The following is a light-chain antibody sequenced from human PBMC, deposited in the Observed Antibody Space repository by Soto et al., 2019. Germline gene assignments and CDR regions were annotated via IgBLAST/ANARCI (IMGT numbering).Light chain of an antibody. CDR2: AVS. J-gene: IGKJ3*01. V-gene: IGKV1-39*01. CDR1: QTVIRY. CDR3: QQRYSTLFT. Sequence: IQMTQFPSSLSASVGDRVTITCRAGQTVIRYLNWYQQKPGRAPNLLLYAVSNLQSGVPSRFSGSGAGTEFTLTSSDLQPEDFATYYCQQRYSTLFTGGRGTKVEIK.